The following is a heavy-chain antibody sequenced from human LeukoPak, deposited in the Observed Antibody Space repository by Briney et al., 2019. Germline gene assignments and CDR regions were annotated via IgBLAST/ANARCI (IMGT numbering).Heavy chain of an antibody. CDR3: ARGFVLGAAKNYFDY. V-gene: IGHV3-30*03. J-gene: IGHJ4*02. CDR2: ISYDGSNQ. CDR1: GFTFSSYG. D-gene: IGHD2-21*02. Sequence: GGSLRLSCAAAGFTFSSYGMHWVRQAPGKGLEWVAVISYDGSNQYYADSVKGRFTISRDNSKNTLSLQMNSLRAEDTALYYCARGFVLGAAKNYFDYWGQGALVTVSS.